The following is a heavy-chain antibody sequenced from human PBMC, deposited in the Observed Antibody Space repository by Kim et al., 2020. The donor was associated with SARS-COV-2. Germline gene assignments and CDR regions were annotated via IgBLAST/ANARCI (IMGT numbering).Heavy chain of an antibody. D-gene: IGHD6-13*01. CDR1: GFTFDDYA. CDR3: AKGVEQLVPRYYYYGMDF. J-gene: IGHJ6*01. Sequence: GGSLRLSCAASGFTFDDYAMHWVRQAPGKGLEWVSGISWNGGSIGYADSVKGRFTISIDKAKNSLYLQMNSLRAEDTALYYCAKGVEQLVPRYYYYGMDFWGEGTTGTVSP. V-gene: IGHV3-9*01. CDR2: ISWNGGSI.